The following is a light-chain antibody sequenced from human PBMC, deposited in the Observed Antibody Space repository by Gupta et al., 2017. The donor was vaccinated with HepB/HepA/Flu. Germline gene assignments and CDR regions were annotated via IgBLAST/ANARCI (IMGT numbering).Light chain of an antibody. V-gene: IGLV1-40*01. CDR1: SSNIGAGYD. Sequence: QSVLTQPPSVSGAPGQRVTISCTGSSSNIGAGYDVPWYQQLPGTAPNLLIYGNSNRPSGVPDRFSGSKSGTSASLAITGLQAEDEADDYCQSYDSSLSAVVFGGGTKLTVL. J-gene: IGLJ2*01. CDR3: QSYDSSLSAVV. CDR2: GNS.